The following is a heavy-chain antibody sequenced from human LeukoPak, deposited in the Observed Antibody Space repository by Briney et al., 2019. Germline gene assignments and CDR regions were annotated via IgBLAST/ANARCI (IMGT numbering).Heavy chain of an antibody. J-gene: IGHJ5*02. D-gene: IGHD3-22*01. CDR2: IYYSGSI. V-gene: IGHV4-39*07. Sequence: PSETLSLTCTVSGGSISSSSYYWGWIRQPPGKGLEWIGSIYYSGSIYYNPSLKSRVTMSVDTSKNQFSLKLSSVTAVDTAVYYCARTVHDGSRGFDPWGQGTLVTVSS. CDR1: GGSISSSSYY. CDR3: ARTVHDGSRGFDP.